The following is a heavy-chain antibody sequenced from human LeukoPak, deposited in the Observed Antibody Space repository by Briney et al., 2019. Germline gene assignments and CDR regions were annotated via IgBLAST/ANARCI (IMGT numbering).Heavy chain of an antibody. V-gene: IGHV3-23*01. CDR1: GFTFSSYA. CDR3: AKGGFGDYVLGSYRMPLIPFDY. Sequence: GGSLRLSCAASGFTFSSYAMSWVRQAPGKGLEWVAVISGSGGSTYYAEFVEGRFTISRENSKDTLYPEMNTMRGEDTAVYYCAKGGFGDYVLGSYRMPLIPFDYWGQGTLVTVSS. CDR2: ISGSGGST. J-gene: IGHJ4*02. D-gene: IGHD3-16*02.